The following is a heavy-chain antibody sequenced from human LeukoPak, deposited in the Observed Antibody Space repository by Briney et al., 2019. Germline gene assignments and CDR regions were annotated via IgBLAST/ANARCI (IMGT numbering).Heavy chain of an antibody. J-gene: IGHJ3*02. Sequence: SETLSLTCTVSGGSISSYYWSWIRQPPGKGLEWIGYIYYSGSTNYNPSLKSRVTISVDTSKNQFSLKLSSVTAADTAVYYCARARIVRYFDWYRAGAFDIRGQGTMVTVSS. V-gene: IGHV4-59*01. D-gene: IGHD3-9*01. CDR1: GGSISSYY. CDR3: ARARIVRYFDWYRAGAFDI. CDR2: IYYSGST.